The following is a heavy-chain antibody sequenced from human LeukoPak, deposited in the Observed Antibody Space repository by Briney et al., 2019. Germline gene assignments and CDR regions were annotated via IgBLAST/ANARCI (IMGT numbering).Heavy chain of an antibody. V-gene: IGHV4-34*01. CDR2: INHSGST. Sequence: SETLSLTCAVYGGSFSGYYWSWIRQPPGKGLEWIGEINHSGSTNYNPSLKSRVTISVDTSKNQFSLKLSSVTAADTAVYYCARGRRRLYYDSSGYINFDYWGQGTLVTVSS. CDR1: GGSFSGYY. J-gene: IGHJ4*02. D-gene: IGHD3-22*01. CDR3: ARGRRRLYYDSSGYINFDY.